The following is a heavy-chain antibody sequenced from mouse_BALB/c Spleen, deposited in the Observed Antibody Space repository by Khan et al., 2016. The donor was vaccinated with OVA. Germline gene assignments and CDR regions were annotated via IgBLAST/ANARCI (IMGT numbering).Heavy chain of an antibody. J-gene: IGHJ2*01. Sequence: QIQLVQSGPELVKPGASVKISCKAAGFTFTDYYINWVKQKPGQGLEWIGWIYPGSGNTKYNEKFKGMATLTVDTSSSTAYRQLSSLTSEDTAVYFSAKGGYYGNSLFDYWGQGTTLTVSS. D-gene: IGHD1-1*01. CDR3: AKGGYYGNSLFDY. CDR1: GFTFTDYY. V-gene: IGHV1-84*02. CDR2: IYPGSGNT.